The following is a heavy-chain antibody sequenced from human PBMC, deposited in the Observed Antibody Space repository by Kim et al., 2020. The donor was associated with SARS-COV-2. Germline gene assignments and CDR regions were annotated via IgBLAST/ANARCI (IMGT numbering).Heavy chain of an antibody. CDR3: SRRRERPSVGYWVNDYYG. J-gene: IGHJ6*01. D-gene: IGHD2-21*01. CDR1: GGSISSYC. Sequence: SETLSLTCTVSGGSISSYCWCWIWQPPATGLGLNGYLSDSGSTNYNSSLTLRVTISVSTSKTHFPLTLSPVTAAATAAAFCSRRRERPSVGYWVNDYYG. V-gene: IGHV4-59*08. CDR2: LSDSGST.